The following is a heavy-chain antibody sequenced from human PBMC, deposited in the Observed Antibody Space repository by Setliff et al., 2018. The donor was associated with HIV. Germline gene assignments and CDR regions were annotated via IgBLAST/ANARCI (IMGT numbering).Heavy chain of an antibody. CDR1: GGSISSSNW. CDR2: IDHSGRT. V-gene: IGHV4-4*02. CDR3: ARVGYSRTSYAMDV. J-gene: IGHJ6*02. Sequence: SETLSLTCAVSGGSISSSNWWSWVRQPPGKGLEWIGEIDHSGRTTYSPSLKSRLTISVDTSNNQFSLKLSSVIAADTAVYYCARVGYSRTSYAMDVWGQGTTVTVSS. D-gene: IGHD5-12*01.